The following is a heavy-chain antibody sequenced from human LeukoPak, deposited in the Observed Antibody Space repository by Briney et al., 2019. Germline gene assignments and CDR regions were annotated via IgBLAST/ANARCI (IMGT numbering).Heavy chain of an antibody. CDR3: ARHVATTVTRGYSCHPMDV. J-gene: IGHJ6*03. V-gene: IGHV4-4*09. CDR1: GASISTYY. CDR2: IAPSGGA. Sequence: PSETLSLTCTASGASISTYYWSWIRQPPGEGLEWIAYIAPSGGAVYSPSLNRRLTVSVDTSKNQFSLKLNSVTAADTAVYYCARHVATTVTRGYSCHPMDVWGKGTTVSVSS. D-gene: IGHD4-17*01.